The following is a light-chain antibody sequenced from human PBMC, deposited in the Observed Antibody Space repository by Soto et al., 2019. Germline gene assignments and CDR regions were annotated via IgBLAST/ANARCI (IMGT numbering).Light chain of an antibody. CDR3: LQHDSWPRT. CDR1: QSVSTN. Sequence: EIVMTQAQATLSVSPGERATLSCRASQSVSTNLAWYQQKPGQAPTIIICGASTRATDVPTRFSGSGSGTEFTLTISSLQSEDFAVYYCLQHDSWPRTFGQGTRLEV. CDR2: GAS. J-gene: IGKJ1*01. V-gene: IGKV3-15*01.